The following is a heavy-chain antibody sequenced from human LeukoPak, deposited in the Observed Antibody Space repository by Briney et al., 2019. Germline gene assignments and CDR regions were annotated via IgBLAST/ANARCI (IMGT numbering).Heavy chain of an antibody. V-gene: IGHV1-69*01. CDR1: GGTFSSYA. J-gene: IGHJ6*04. Sequence: ASVTVSFKASGGTFSSYAISWVRQAPGQGLEWMGGIIPIFGTANYAQKFQGRVTITADESTRTAYMELSSLRSEDTAVYYCAKTPYYYGSGSSLYYYGMDVWGKGTTVTVSS. CDR2: IIPIFGTA. D-gene: IGHD3-10*01. CDR3: AKTPYYYGSGSSLYYYGMDV.